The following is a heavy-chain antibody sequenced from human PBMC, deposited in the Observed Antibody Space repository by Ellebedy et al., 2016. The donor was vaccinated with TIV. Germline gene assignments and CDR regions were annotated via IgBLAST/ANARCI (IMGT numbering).Heavy chain of an antibody. CDR2: MYHSGSN. Sequence: MPGGSLRLSCAVSGGFISNYYWTWIRQSPETGLEWIGYMYHSGSNGSNPSLKSRVTIAVEPPKNQFSLKLNSVTAADTAVYYCARGAPFPYYFDAWGQGLLVTVSS. CDR1: GGFISNYY. V-gene: IGHV4-59*01. J-gene: IGHJ4*02. CDR3: ARGAPFPYYFDA.